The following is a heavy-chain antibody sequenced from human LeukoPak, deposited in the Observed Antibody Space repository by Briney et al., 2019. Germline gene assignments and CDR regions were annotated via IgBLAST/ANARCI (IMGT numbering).Heavy chain of an antibody. CDR2: ISGSGGST. CDR3: GAATDYYYGMGV. J-gene: IGHJ6*02. CDR1: GFTFSSYS. D-gene: IGHD2-15*01. Sequence: GGSLRLSCAASGFTFSSYSMNWVRQAPGKGLEWVSAISGSGGSTYYADSVKGRFTISRDNSKNTLYLQMNSLRAEDTAVYYCGAATDYYYGMGVWGQGTTVTVSS. V-gene: IGHV3-23*01.